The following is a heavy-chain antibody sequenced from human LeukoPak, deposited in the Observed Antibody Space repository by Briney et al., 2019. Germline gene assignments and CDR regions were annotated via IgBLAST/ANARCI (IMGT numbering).Heavy chain of an antibody. Sequence: ASVKVSCKASGYTFTDYYMHWVRQAPGQGLEWMGRINPNSGGTNFALKFQGRVTMTGDTSISTVYMELRRLRSDDTAVYYCAKWAAGLLLYEGSFDYWGQGTLVTVSS. CDR2: INPNSGGT. V-gene: IGHV1-2*06. CDR3: AKWAAGLLLYEGSFDY. D-gene: IGHD3-3*01. J-gene: IGHJ4*02. CDR1: GYTFTDYY.